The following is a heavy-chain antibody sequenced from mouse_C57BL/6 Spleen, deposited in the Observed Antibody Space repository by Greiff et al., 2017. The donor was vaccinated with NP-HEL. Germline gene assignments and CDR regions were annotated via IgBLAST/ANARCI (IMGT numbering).Heavy chain of an antibody. J-gene: IGHJ4*01. CDR3: ARDGYYAMDY. CDR1: GFTFSSYA. CDR2: ISDGGSYT. Sequence: DVMLVESGGGLVKPGGSLKLSCAASGFTFSSYAMSWVRQTPEKRLEWVATISDGGSYTYYPDNVKGRFTISRDNAKNNLYLQMSHLKSEDTAMYYCARDGYYAMDYWGQGTSVTVSS. V-gene: IGHV5-4*01.